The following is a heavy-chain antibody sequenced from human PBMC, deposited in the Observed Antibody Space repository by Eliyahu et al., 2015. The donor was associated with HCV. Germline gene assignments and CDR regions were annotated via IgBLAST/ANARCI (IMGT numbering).Heavy chain of an antibody. D-gene: IGHD2-21*02. J-gene: IGHJ2*01. CDR2: ISYDGSSK. V-gene: IGHV3-30-3*01. Sequence: QVQLVESGGGVVQPGRSLSLSCAAXGFTFXTFXXHWVRQAPGKGXEWVAVISYDGSSKYYADSVKGRFTISRDNSKNTLYLQMNSLRAEDTAVYYCARDYCGGDCPIPDWYFDLWGRGTLVTVSS. CDR1: GFTFXTFX. CDR3: ARDYCGGDCPIPDWYFDL.